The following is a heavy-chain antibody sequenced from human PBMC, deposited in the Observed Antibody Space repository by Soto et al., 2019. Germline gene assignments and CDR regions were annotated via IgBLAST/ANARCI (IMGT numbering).Heavy chain of an antibody. Sequence: PSQTLSLTCTVAGGSISRYYWSWIRQPPGKGLEWIGYIYYSGSTNYNPSLKSRVTISVDTSKNQFSLKLSSVTAADTAVYYCARATNWFDPWGQRTLVTVSS. J-gene: IGHJ5*02. CDR1: GGSISRYY. CDR2: IYYSGST. CDR3: ARATNWFDP. V-gene: IGHV4-59*01.